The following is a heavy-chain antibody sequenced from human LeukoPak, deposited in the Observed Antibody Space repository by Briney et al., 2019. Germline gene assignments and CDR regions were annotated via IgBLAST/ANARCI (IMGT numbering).Heavy chain of an antibody. Sequence: GGSLRLSCVTSGFIFSNYGMHWVRQAPGKGLVWVSRISTDGSSTNSADSVKGRLTISRDNAKNTLYLQMNSLRAEDTAVYYCVREYSSSSGRAFDLWGQGTMVTVSP. CDR1: GFIFSNYG. D-gene: IGHD6-6*01. CDR3: VREYSSSSGRAFDL. CDR2: ISTDGSST. V-gene: IGHV3-74*01. J-gene: IGHJ3*01.